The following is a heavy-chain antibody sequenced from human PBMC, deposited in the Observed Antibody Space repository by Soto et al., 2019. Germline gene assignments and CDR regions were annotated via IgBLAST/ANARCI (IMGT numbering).Heavy chain of an antibody. Sequence: EVPLLESGGGLVQPGGSLRLSCAASGFTFSSYAMSWVRQAPGKGLEWVSAISGGGGTYYADSVKGRFTISRDNSKNTLFLQMNSLRAEDTAVYYCAKDPGNSGYDYYYYYSGMDLWGQGTTVTVSS. CDR1: GFTFSSYA. D-gene: IGHD5-12*01. V-gene: IGHV3-23*01. CDR3: AKDPGNSGYDYYYYYSGMDL. J-gene: IGHJ6*02. CDR2: ISGGGGT.